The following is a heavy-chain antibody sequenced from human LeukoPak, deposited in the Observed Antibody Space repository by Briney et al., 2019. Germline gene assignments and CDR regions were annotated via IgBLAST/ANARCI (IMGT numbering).Heavy chain of an antibody. Sequence: SETLSLTCTVSGGSISSSSYYWGWIRQPPGKGLEWIGSIYYSGSTYYNPSLKSRVTISVDTSKNQFSLKLSSVTAADTAVYYCARGLGSQPVLRFLEWLRLSIGWFDPWGQGTLVTVSS. CDR2: IYYSGST. CDR1: GGSISSSSYY. D-gene: IGHD3-3*01. CDR3: ARGLGSQPVLRFLEWLRLSIGWFDP. V-gene: IGHV4-39*07. J-gene: IGHJ5*02.